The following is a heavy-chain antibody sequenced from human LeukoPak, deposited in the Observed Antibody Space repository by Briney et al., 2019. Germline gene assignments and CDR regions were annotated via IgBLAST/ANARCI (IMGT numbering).Heavy chain of an antibody. CDR2: INHSGST. D-gene: IGHD3-22*01. CDR3: AARRDSRITMIVDDY. Sequence: PSETLSLTCAVYGGSFSGYYWSWIRQPPGKGLEWIGEINHSGSTSYNPSLKSRVTISVDTSKNQFSLKLSSVTAADTAVYYCAARRDSRITMIVDDYWGQGTLVTVSS. J-gene: IGHJ4*02. V-gene: IGHV4-34*01. CDR1: GGSFSGYY.